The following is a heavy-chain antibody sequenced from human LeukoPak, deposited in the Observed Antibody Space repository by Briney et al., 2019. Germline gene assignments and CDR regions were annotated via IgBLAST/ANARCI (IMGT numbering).Heavy chain of an antibody. D-gene: IGHD3-10*01. CDR3: TSLQGYGSGYYYYMDV. CDR2: IRSKANSYAT. Sequence: PGGSLRLSCAASGFTFSGSAMHWIRQASGKGLEWVGRIRSKANSYATAYAASVKGRFTISRDDSKITAYLQMNSLKTEDTAVYYCTSLQGYGSGYYYYMDVWGKGTTVTVSS. CDR1: GFTFSGSA. V-gene: IGHV3-73*01. J-gene: IGHJ6*03.